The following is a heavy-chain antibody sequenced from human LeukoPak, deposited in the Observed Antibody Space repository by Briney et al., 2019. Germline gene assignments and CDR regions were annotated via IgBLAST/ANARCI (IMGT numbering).Heavy chain of an antibody. CDR1: GFTFNNFA. CDR2: ISGSGGST. J-gene: IGHJ3*02. V-gene: IGHV3-23*01. D-gene: IGHD4-17*01. CDR3: ARSTVTTKKSDAFDI. Sequence: GGSLRLSCAASGFTFNNFAMSWVRQAPGKGLEWVSAISGSGGSTYYADSVKGRFTISRDNSKNTLYLQMNSLRAEDTAVYYCARSTVTTKKSDAFDIWGQGTMVTVSS.